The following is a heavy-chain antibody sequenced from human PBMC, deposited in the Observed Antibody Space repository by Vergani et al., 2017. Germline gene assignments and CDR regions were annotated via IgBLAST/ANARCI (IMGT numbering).Heavy chain of an antibody. V-gene: IGHV3-23*01. Sequence: EVQLLESGGGLVQPGGSLRLSCAASGFTFSSYAMSWVRQAPGEGLEWVSAISGSGGSTYYADSVKGRFTISRDNSKNTLYLQMNSLRAEDTAVYYCAKDTYSSGSPGWFDPWGQGTLVTVSS. CDR1: GFTFSSYA. D-gene: IGHD6-19*01. CDR3: AKDTYSSGSPGWFDP. CDR2: ISGSGGST. J-gene: IGHJ5*02.